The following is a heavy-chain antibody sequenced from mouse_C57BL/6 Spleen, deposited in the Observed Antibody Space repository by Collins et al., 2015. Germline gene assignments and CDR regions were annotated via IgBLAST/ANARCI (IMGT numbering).Heavy chain of an antibody. V-gene: IGHV1-80*01. CDR3: ARGAY. CDR1: GYAFSNYW. CDR2: IYPGDDDT. J-gene: IGHJ3*01. Sequence: QVQLQQSGAELVKPGASVKISCKASGYAFSNYWMNWVKQRPGEGLEWIEQIYPGDDDTNYNGKFKDKATLTTDKSSSTAYMQLSSLTSEDSAVYFCARGAYWGQGTLVTVSA.